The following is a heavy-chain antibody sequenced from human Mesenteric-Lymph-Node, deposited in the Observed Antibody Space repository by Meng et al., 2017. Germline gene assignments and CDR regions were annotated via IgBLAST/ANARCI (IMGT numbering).Heavy chain of an antibody. CDR1: GGSFSGYY. J-gene: IGHJ4*02. CDR2: INHSGST. CDR3: ARDFGSGSYMFDS. Sequence: SETLSLTCAVYGGSFSGYYWSWIRQPPGKGLEWIGEINHSGSTNYNPSLKSRVTISVDTSKNQFSLRLASVTAADAAVYYCARDFGSGSYMFDSWGQGTLVTVSS. D-gene: IGHD3-10*01. V-gene: IGHV4-34*01.